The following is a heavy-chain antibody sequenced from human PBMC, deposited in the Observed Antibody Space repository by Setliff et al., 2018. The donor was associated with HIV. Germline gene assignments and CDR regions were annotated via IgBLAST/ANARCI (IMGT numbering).Heavy chain of an antibody. CDR2: ISHGGST. CDR1: GGSFSAYY. D-gene: IGHD4-17*01. CDR3: VRQHGDYAFGS. Sequence: SETLSLTCAVYGGSFSAYYWTWIRQPPGKGLEWIGEISHGGSTSYNPSLKSRVNMFIDTSKKQFSLKVASVTAADTAVYYCVRQHGDYAFGSWGQGTLVTVSS. V-gene: IGHV4-34*01. J-gene: IGHJ5*01.